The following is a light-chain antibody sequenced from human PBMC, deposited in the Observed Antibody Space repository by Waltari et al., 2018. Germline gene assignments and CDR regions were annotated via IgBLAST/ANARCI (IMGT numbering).Light chain of an antibody. Sequence: QSVLTQPPSASGTPGQRVSISCSGSRSNIGSNTVNWYQQLPGTAPKLLIFITDQRPSGVPDRFSGSKSGTSASLAISGLQSEDEAEYHCAVWDDSLNGPLFGGGTKLTFL. CDR2: ITD. V-gene: IGLV1-44*01. J-gene: IGLJ2*01. CDR3: AVWDDSLNGPL. CDR1: RSNIGSNT.